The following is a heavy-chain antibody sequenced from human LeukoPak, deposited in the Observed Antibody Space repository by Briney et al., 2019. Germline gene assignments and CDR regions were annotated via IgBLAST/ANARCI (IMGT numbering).Heavy chain of an antibody. V-gene: IGHV5-51*01. CDR3: ARPPQVIDGADIVLFDY. CDR1: GYSFTSYW. CDR2: IYPGDSDT. Sequence: GESLKISCKGSGYSFTSYWIGWVRQMPGKGLEWMGIIYPGDSDTRYSPSFQGQVTISADKSISTVYLQWSSLKASDTAMYYCARPPQVIDGADIVLFDYWGQGTLVTVSS. J-gene: IGHJ4*02. D-gene: IGHD3-16*02.